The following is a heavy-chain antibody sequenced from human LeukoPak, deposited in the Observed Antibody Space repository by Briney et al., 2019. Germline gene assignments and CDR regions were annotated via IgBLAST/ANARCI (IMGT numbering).Heavy chain of an antibody. Sequence: KPGGSLRLSCAASGFTFSSYSMNWVRQAPGKGLEWGSSISISSSYIYYADSVKSRFTISRDNAKNSLYLPMNSLRAEDTAVYYCARDPVGGYYDFWSGSPSVYGMDVWGQGTTVTVSS. CDR3: ARDPVGGYYDFWSGSPSVYGMDV. D-gene: IGHD3-3*01. CDR1: GFTFSSYS. V-gene: IGHV3-21*01. J-gene: IGHJ6*02. CDR2: ISISSSYI.